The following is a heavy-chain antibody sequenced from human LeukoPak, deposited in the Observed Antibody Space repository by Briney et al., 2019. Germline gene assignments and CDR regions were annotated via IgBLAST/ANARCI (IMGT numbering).Heavy chain of an antibody. Sequence: PGGSLRLSCAASGFSFSSYSMNWVRQAPGKGLEWVSYISTGSTTIYYADSVKGRFTISRDNAKNSLFLQMNSLRAEDTAVYYCARDGIFDYWGQGTLVTVSS. V-gene: IGHV3-48*01. CDR3: ARDGIFDY. J-gene: IGHJ4*02. CDR1: GFSFSSYS. CDR2: ISTGSTTI.